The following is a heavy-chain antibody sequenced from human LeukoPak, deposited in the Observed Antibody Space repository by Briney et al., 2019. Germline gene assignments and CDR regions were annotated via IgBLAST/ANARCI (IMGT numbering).Heavy chain of an antibody. J-gene: IGHJ5*02. Sequence: GGSLRLSCAASGFTVSSKDMSWVRQTPGKGLEWVSVIYSGGSTYYADSVKGRFTISRDNSKNTLYLQMNSLRAEDTAVYYCARAGYSGYDFLAWGQGTLVTVSS. CDR2: IYSGGST. CDR3: ARAGYSGYDFLA. CDR1: GFTVSSKD. V-gene: IGHV3-53*05. D-gene: IGHD5-12*01.